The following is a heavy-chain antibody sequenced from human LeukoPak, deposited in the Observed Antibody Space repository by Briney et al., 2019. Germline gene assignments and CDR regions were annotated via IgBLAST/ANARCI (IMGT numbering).Heavy chain of an antibody. CDR1: GFTFSSYS. V-gene: IGHV3-48*01. CDR3: ASTPVVNFWSGKDGYYYMDV. CDR2: ISSSSSTI. J-gene: IGHJ6*03. Sequence: PGGSLRLSCAASGFTFSSYSMNWVRQAPGKGLEWVSYISSSSSTIYYADSVKGRFTISGDNAKNSLYLQMNSLRAEDTAVYYCASTPVVNFWSGKDGYYYMDVWGKGTTVTVSS. D-gene: IGHD3-3*01.